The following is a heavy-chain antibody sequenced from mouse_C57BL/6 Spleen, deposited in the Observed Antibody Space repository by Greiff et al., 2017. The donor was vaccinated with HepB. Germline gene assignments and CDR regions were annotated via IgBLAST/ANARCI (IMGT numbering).Heavy chain of an antibody. CDR2: IYPGSGNT. CDR1: GYTFTDYY. CDR3: ARGETAQATFDY. Sequence: QVQLQQSGAELVRPGASVKLSCKASGYTFTDYYINWVKQRPGQGLEWIARIYPGSGNTYYNEKFKGKATLTAEKSSSTAYMQLSSLTSEDSAVYFCARGETAQATFDYWGQGTTLTVSS. V-gene: IGHV1-76*01. D-gene: IGHD3-2*02. J-gene: IGHJ2*01.